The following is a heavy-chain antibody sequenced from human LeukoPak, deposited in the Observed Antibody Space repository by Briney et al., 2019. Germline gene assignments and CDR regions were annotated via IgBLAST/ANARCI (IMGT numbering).Heavy chain of an antibody. CDR2: IKQDGSEK. J-gene: IGHJ4*02. Sequence: QPGGSLRLSCTASGFTFSSYWMSWVRQAPGKGLEWVANIKQDGSEKYYVDSVKGRFIISRDNAKNSLYLQMNSLRAEDTAVYYCARDWTDTAMGVFDYWGQGTLVTVSS. CDR3: ARDWTDTAMGVFDY. V-gene: IGHV3-7*01. D-gene: IGHD5-18*01. CDR1: GFTFSSYW.